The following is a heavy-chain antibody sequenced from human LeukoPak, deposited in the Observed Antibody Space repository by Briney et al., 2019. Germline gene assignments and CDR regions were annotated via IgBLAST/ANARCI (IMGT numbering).Heavy chain of an antibody. CDR2: ISGDGGNT. V-gene: IGHV3-43*02. J-gene: IGHJ6*03. CDR1: GFTFDDYA. Sequence: GGSLGLSCAASGFTFDDYAMHWVRQAPGKGLEWVSLISGDGGNTYYGDSVKGRFTISRDNSKNSLYLQMNSLRTEDTALYYCAKDLFIARGYYYYMDVWGKGTTVTVSS. CDR3: AKDLFIARGYYYYMDV. D-gene: IGHD2-15*01.